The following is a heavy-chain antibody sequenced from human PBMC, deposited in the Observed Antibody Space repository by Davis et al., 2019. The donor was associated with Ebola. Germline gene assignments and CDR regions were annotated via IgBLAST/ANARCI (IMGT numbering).Heavy chain of an antibody. D-gene: IGHD2-15*01. J-gene: IGHJ5*02. CDR1: GGSFSGYY. Sequence: MPSETLSLTCAVYGGSFSGYYWSWIRQPPGKGLDWIGEINHSGSTNYNPSLKSRVTISVDTSKNQFSLKVSSVTAADTAVYYCARRVGAAWSWFDPWGQGTLVTVSS. V-gene: IGHV4-34*01. CDR3: ARRVGAAWSWFDP. CDR2: INHSGST.